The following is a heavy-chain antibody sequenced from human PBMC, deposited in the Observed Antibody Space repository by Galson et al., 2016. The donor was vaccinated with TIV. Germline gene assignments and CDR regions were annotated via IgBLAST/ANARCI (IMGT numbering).Heavy chain of an antibody. J-gene: IGHJ4*02. V-gene: IGHV5-51*03. Sequence: QSGAEVKKLGESLKISCKASGYSLSSFWVGWVRQTPGKGLEWMGIIYPRDSDIKYSPSFQGQVTISADESVSTAYLQWSSLKASDTAIYYCARAPGYSGYSYGYFDSWGQGTLVTVSS. CDR1: GYSLSSFW. CDR3: ARAPGYSGYSYGYFDS. D-gene: IGHD5-18*01. CDR2: IYPRDSDI.